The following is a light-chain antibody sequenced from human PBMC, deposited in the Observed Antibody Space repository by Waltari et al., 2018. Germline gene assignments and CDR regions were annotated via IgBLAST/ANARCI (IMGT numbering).Light chain of an antibody. V-gene: IGKV3-15*01. CDR3: QQYNNWPPYT. CDR2: GAS. Sequence: EIVMTQSPATLSVSPGDRATLSCRASQSVSINLAWYQQKPGQAPRLLIYGASTRATGIPARFSGSGSGTEFTLTISSLQSEDFAVYYCQQYNNWPPYTFGQGTKLEIK. J-gene: IGKJ2*01. CDR1: QSVSIN.